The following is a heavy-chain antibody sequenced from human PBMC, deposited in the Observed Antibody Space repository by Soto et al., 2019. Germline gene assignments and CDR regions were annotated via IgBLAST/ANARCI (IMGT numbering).Heavy chain of an antibody. D-gene: IGHD3-3*01. Sequence: SETLSLTCAVYGGFFSGYYWSWIRQPPGKGLEWIGEINHSGSTNYNPSLKSRVTISVDTSKNQFSLKLSSVTAADTAVYYCARGFTIFGRYFDYWGQGTLVTVS. J-gene: IGHJ4*02. CDR3: ARGFTIFGRYFDY. V-gene: IGHV4-34*01. CDR2: INHSGST. CDR1: GGFFSGYY.